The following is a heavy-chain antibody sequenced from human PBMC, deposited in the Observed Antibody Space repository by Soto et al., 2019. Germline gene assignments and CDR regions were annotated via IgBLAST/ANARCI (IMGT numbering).Heavy chain of an antibody. Sequence: QVHLVQSETEVKEPGASVTVSCKTSDSTFTGYTINWVRQAPGQGLEWLGWISSLNGNTNHARKYQGRLTMTTNTSATTAYMELRSLRSDDTAVYFCARGTVTSGRWFGPWGQGTLVTVSS. J-gene: IGHJ5*02. CDR1: DSTFTGYT. D-gene: IGHD4-17*01. CDR2: ISSLNGNT. V-gene: IGHV1-18*04. CDR3: ARGTVTSGRWFGP.